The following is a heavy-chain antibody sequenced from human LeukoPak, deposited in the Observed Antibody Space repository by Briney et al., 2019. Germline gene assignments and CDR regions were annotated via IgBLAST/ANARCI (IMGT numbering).Heavy chain of an antibody. V-gene: IGHV4-34*01. J-gene: IGHJ4*02. D-gene: IGHD3-10*01. CDR1: GFTFSSYA. CDR3: ASISVRGDY. CDR2: INHSGST. Sequence: GSLRLSCAASGFTFSSYAMSWIRQPPGKGLEWIGEINHSGSTNYNPSLKSRVTISVDTFKNQFSLKLSSVTAADTAVYYCASISVRGDYWGQGTLVTVSS.